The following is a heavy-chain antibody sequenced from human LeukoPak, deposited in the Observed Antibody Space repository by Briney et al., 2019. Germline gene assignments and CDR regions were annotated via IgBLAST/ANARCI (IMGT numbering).Heavy chain of an antibody. V-gene: IGHV3-48*01. D-gene: IGHD3-10*01. Sequence: GGSLRLSCAASGFTFSSYSMNWVRQAPGKGLEWVSYISSSSTSIYYADSLKGRFTISRDNAKNSLYLQMNSLRAEDTAVYYCAREGFGESINWGQGTLVTVSS. J-gene: IGHJ4*02. CDR2: ISSSSTSI. CDR1: GFTFSSYS. CDR3: AREGFGESIN.